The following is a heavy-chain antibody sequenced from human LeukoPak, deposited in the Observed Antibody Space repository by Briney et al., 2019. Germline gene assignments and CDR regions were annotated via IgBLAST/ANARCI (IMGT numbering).Heavy chain of an antibody. CDR1: GGSISSSSYY. V-gene: IGHV4-39*01. CDR2: IYYSGST. Sequence: TLSETLSLTCTVSGGSISSSSYYWGWIRQPPGKGLEWIGSIYYSGSTYYNPSLKSRVTISVDTSKNQFSLKLSSVTAADTAVYYCARPYYDSSGYYYQRGDAFDIWGQGTMVTVSS. CDR3: ARPYYDSSGYYYQRGDAFDI. D-gene: IGHD3-22*01. J-gene: IGHJ3*02.